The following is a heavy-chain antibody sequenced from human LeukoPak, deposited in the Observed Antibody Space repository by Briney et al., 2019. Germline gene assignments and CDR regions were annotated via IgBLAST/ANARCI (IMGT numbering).Heavy chain of an antibody. CDR1: GFTFSDYY. V-gene: IGHV3-11*04. CDR2: ISSGSSAI. J-gene: IGHJ4*02. CDR3: ARDGYSGYEFDY. D-gene: IGHD5-12*01. Sequence: GGSLRLSCAASGFTFSDYYMSWIRQAPGKGLEWVSIISSGSSAIFSADALKGRFTISRDDAKNLLYLDMNSLRAEDTAVYYCARDGYSGYEFDYWGQGTLVTVSS.